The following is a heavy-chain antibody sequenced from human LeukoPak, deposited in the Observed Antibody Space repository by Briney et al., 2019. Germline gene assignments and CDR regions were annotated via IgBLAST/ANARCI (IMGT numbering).Heavy chain of an antibody. J-gene: IGHJ4*02. CDR2: ISAYNGDT. CDR3: ARAEYYYGSGSPFDY. V-gene: IGHV1-18*01. Sequence: ASVKVSCKASGYTFSNYGISWVRQAPGQGLEWLGWISAYNGDTKYAQKVQGRVTMTTDTSTSTAYMELRSLRSDDTAVYYCARAEYYYGSGSPFDYWGQGTLVTVSS. D-gene: IGHD3-10*01. CDR1: GYTFSNYG.